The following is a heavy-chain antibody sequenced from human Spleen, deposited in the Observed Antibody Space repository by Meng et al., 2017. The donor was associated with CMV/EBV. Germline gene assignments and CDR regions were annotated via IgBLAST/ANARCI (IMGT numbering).Heavy chain of an antibody. CDR1: GFTCSSYS. Sequence: LGRSCAASGFTCSSYSMNWVRQAPGKGLEWISSISSSSSYIYYADSVKGRFTISRDNAKNSLYLQMNSLRAEDTAVYYCARGPGWFDPWGQGTLVTVSS. V-gene: IGHV3-21*01. CDR3: ARGPGWFDP. J-gene: IGHJ5*02. CDR2: ISSSSSYI.